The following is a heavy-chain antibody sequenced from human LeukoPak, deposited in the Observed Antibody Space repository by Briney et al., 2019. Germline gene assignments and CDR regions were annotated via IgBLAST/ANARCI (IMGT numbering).Heavy chain of an antibody. D-gene: IGHD2-15*01. Sequence: SETLSLTCTVSGGSISRYYWNWIRQPAGKGLEWIGRIYTSGSTYYTPSLKSRVTMSVDTSKNQFSLNLSSVTAADTAVYFCARRLPSIAALDYWGQGILVTVSS. J-gene: IGHJ4*02. CDR3: ARRLPSIAALDY. V-gene: IGHV4-4*07. CDR2: IYTSGST. CDR1: GGSISRYY.